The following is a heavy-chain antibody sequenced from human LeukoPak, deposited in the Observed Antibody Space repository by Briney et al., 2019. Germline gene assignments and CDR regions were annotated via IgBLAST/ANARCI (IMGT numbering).Heavy chain of an antibody. CDR1: GGSISSSSYY. J-gene: IGHJ4*02. D-gene: IGHD3-22*01. Sequence: SETLSLTCTVSGGSISSSSYYWGWIRQPPGKGLEWIGSIYYSGSTYYNPSLKSRVTISVDTSKNQFSLKLSSVTAADTAVYYCARVRVLTYYYDSSGYDYWGQGTLVTVSS. CDR2: IYYSGST. CDR3: ARVRVLTYYYDSSGYDY. V-gene: IGHV4-39*07.